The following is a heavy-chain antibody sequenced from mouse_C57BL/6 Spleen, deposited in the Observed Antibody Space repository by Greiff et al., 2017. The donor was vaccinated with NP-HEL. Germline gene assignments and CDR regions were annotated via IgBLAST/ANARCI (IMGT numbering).Heavy chain of an antibody. Sequence: VQLQQSGAELVRPGASVKLSCTASGFNIKDDYMHWVKQRPEQGLEWIGWIDPENGDTEYASKFQGKATITADTYSNTAYLQLSSLTSEDTAVYYCTVNYYGSSHWYFDVWGTGTTVTVSS. CDR3: TVNYYGSSHWYFDV. J-gene: IGHJ1*03. CDR2: IDPENGDT. CDR1: GFNIKDDY. V-gene: IGHV14-4*01. D-gene: IGHD1-1*01.